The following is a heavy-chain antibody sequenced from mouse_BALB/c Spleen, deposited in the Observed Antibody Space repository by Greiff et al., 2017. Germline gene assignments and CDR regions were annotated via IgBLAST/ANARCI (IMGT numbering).Heavy chain of an antibody. CDR3: ARPNFPHYYGSSPFAY. Sequence: EVKVVESGGGLVQPGGSRKLSCAASGFTFSSFGMHWVRQAPEKGLEWVAYISSGSSTIYYADTVKGRFTISRDNPKNTLFLQMTSLRSEDTAMYYCARPNFPHYYGSSPFAYWGQGTLVTVSA. V-gene: IGHV5-17*02. J-gene: IGHJ3*01. CDR2: ISSGSSTI. CDR1: GFTFSSFG. D-gene: IGHD1-1*01.